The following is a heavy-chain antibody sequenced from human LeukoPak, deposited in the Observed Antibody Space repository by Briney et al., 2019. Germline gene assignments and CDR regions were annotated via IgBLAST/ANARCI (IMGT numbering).Heavy chain of an antibody. CDR3: ARGLGGYRLYYYYGMDV. CDR1: GGSFSGYY. Sequence: SETLSLTCAVYGGSFSGYYWSWIRQPPGKGLEWIGEINHSGSTNYNPSLKSRVTISVDTSKNQFSLKLSSVTAADTAVYYCARGLGGYRLYYYYGMDVWGQGTTVTVSS. V-gene: IGHV4-34*01. CDR2: INHSGST. J-gene: IGHJ6*02. D-gene: IGHD3-16*01.